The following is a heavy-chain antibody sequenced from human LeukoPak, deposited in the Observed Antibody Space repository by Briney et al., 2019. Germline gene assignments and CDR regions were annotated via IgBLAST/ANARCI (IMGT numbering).Heavy chain of an antibody. Sequence: PSQTLSLTCTVSGGSFSSGGYYWSWIRQHPGKGLEWIIYISSSGSTSYHPSLKSRVTISVATAKNQFSLMLSAVTGADTAVYYCVRDRWSYYFYYWGQGTLGTVSS. V-gene: IGHV4-31*03. CDR1: GGSFSSGGYY. D-gene: IGHD1-26*01. CDR3: VRDRWSYYFYY. CDR2: ISSSGST. J-gene: IGHJ4*02.